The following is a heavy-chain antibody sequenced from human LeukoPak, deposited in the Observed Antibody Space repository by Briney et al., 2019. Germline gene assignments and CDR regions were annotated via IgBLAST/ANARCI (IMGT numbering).Heavy chain of an antibody. CDR3: ARYATPQYYYDSSGYYNAFDI. CDR1: GGTFSSYA. V-gene: IGHV1-69*13. CDR2: IITISGTA. D-gene: IGHD3-22*01. Sequence: ASVKVSCKTSGGTFSSYAISWVRQAPGQGLEWMGGIITISGTANYAQKFQGRVTITADESTSTAYMELSSLRSEDTAVYYCARYATPQYYYDSSGYYNAFDIWGQGTMVTVSS. J-gene: IGHJ3*02.